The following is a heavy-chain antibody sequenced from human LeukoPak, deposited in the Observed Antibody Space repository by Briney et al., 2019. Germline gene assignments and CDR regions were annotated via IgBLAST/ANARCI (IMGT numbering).Heavy chain of an antibody. D-gene: IGHD1/OR15-1a*01. CDR2: MSISGDRI. J-gene: IGHJ6*02. V-gene: IGHV3-23*01. CDR1: GFTFSSHA. CDR3: ARNNDMDV. Sequence: GGSLRLSCAASGFTFSSHAMSWVRQAPGKGLEWVSAMSISGDRILYADSVKGRFTISRDNSKNTLYLQMNNLRAEDTALYYCARNNDMDVWGQGTTVIVSS.